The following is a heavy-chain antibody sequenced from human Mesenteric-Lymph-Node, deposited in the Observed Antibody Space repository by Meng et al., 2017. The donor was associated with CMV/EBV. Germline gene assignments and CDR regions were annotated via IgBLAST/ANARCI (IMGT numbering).Heavy chain of an antibody. Sequence: SFRGYYWSWIRQPLGKGLEWIGEINHSGSTNYNPSLKSRVTISVDTSKNQFSLKLSSVTAADTAVYYCARLSPYIVVVPAAHRYFDYWGQGTLVTVSS. CDR2: INHSGST. D-gene: IGHD2-2*01. J-gene: IGHJ4*02. CDR1: SFRGYY. V-gene: IGHV4-34*01. CDR3: ARLSPYIVVVPAAHRYFDY.